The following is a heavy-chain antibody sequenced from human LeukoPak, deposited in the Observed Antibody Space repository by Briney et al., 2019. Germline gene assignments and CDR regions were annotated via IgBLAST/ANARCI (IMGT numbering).Heavy chain of an antibody. CDR2: ISWNSGSI. V-gene: IGHV3-9*01. CDR1: GFTFDDYA. J-gene: IGHJ6*02. D-gene: IGHD6-19*01. CDR3: ARDGSSGWYGGENYYYYYGMDV. Sequence: GRSLRLSCAASGFTFDDYAMHWVRQAPGKGLEWVSGISWNSGSIGYADSVKGRFTISRDNAKNSLYLQMNSLRAEDTAVYYCARDGSSGWYGGENYYYYYGMDVWGQGTTVTVSS.